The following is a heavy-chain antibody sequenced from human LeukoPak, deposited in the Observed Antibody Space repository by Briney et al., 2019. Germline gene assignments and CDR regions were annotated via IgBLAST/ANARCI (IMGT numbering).Heavy chain of an antibody. Sequence: SETLSLTCTVSGYSISSDYYWGWIRQPPGKGLEWIGSMYHSGSTYYNPSLKSRVTISVDTSKNQFSLKLSSVTAADTAVYYCASVVPKYYDSIMEGLNWFDPWGQGTLVNVSS. CDR3: ASVVPKYYDSIMEGLNWFDP. V-gene: IGHV4-38-2*02. CDR2: MYHSGST. J-gene: IGHJ5*02. D-gene: IGHD3-9*01. CDR1: GYSISSDYY.